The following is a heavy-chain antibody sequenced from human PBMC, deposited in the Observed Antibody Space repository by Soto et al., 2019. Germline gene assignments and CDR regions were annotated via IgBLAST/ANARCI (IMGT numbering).Heavy chain of an antibody. D-gene: IGHD3-3*01. J-gene: IGHJ5*02. V-gene: IGHV3-53*01. CDR3: ARVNYDFWSGYQNWFDP. CDR1: GFTVSSNY. Sequence: PGGSLRLSCAASGFTVSSNYMSWVRQAPGKGLEWVSVIYSGGSTYYADSVNGRFTISRDNSKNTLYLQMNSLRAEDTAVYYCARVNYDFWSGYQNWFDPWGQGTLVTVSS. CDR2: IYSGGST.